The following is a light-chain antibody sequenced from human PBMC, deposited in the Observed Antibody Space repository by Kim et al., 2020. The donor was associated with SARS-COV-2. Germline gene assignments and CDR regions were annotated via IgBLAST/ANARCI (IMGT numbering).Light chain of an antibody. Sequence: QSALTQPRSVSGSPGQSVTISCTGTSSDIGGYNFVSWYQQHPGKAPKLMIFDVTKRPSGVPDRFSGSKSGNTASLTISGLQAEDETDYYCCSYAGNYYWVFGGGTQLTVL. J-gene: IGLJ3*02. CDR2: DVT. CDR1: SSDIGGYNF. CDR3: CSYAGNYYWV. V-gene: IGLV2-11*01.